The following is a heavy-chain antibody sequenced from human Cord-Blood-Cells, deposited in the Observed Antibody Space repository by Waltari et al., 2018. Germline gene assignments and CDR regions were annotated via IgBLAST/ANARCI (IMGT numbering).Heavy chain of an antibody. J-gene: IGHJ3*02. CDR2: IYYSGST. Sequence: QVQLQESGPGLVKPSETLSLTCTVSGGSISSYYWSWIRQPPGKGLEWIGYIYYSGSTNSNPSRKSRVTISVDTSKNQFSLKLSSVTAADTAVYYCARNNDLFDAFDIWGQGTMVTVSS. V-gene: IGHV4-59*01. CDR1: GGSISSYY. D-gene: IGHD3-3*01. CDR3: ARNNDLFDAFDI.